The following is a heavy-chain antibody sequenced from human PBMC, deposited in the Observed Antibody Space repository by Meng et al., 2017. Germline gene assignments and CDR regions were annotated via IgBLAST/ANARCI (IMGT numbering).Heavy chain of an antibody. CDR1: GYTFIDSY. V-gene: IGHV1-2*06. CDR3: ARDGGHYDFDY. D-gene: IGHD4-17*01. Sequence: VPVVQLGAGVKKPGPSVKLSRQACGYTFIDSYIHWVRHAPGQGLGWMGRIIPRSSDANSAHKFQGRVTRTSDTSINTAYMELISLRSDATAIYYYARDGGHYDFDYWGQGTLVTVSS. J-gene: IGHJ4*02. CDR2: IIPRSSDA.